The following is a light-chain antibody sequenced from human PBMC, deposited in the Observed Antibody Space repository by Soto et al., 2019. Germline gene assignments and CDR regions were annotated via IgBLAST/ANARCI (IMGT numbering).Light chain of an antibody. CDR1: SGHSSYI. J-gene: IGLJ3*02. CDR2: LEGSGSY. V-gene: IGLV4-60*02. CDR3: ETWDSNTRV. Sequence: QLVLTQSSSASASLGSSVKLTCTLSSGHSSYIIAWHQQQPGKAPRYLMKLEGSGSYNKGSGVPDRFSGSSSGADRYLTISNLQVEDEADYYCETWDSNTRVFGGGTKLTVL.